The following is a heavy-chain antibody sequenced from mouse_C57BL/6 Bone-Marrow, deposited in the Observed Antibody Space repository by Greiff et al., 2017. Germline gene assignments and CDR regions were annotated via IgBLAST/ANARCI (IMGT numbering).Heavy chain of an antibody. CDR2: ISSGSSTI. CDR1: GFTFSDYG. Sequence: EVQGVESGGGLVKPGGSLKLCCAASGFTFSDYGMHWVRQAPEKGPEWVAYISSGSSTIYYADTVKGRFTISRDNAKNTLFLQMTSLRSEDTAMYYCARPGFQFFYYYAMDYWGQGTSVTVSS. J-gene: IGHJ4*01. CDR3: ARPGFQFFYYYAMDY. V-gene: IGHV5-17*01.